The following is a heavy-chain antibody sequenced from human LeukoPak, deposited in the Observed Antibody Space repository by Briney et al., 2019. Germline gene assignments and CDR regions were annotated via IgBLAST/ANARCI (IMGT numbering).Heavy chain of an antibody. D-gene: IGHD6-13*01. CDR3: AREGVAAAGIDY. J-gene: IGHJ4*02. CDR2: IYTSGST. V-gene: IGHV4-61*02. Sequence: SETLSLTCAVSGGSISSGGYYWSWIRQPAGKGLEWIGRIYTSGSTNYNPSLKSRVTMSVDTSKNQFSLKLSSVTAADTAVYYCAREGVAAAGIDYWGQGTLVTVSS. CDR1: GGSISSGGYY.